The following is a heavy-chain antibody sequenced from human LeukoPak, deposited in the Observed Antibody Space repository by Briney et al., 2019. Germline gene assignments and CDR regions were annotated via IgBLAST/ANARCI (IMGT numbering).Heavy chain of an antibody. CDR3: ARGDYGDYVADY. CDR2: INHSGST. D-gene: IGHD4-17*01. V-gene: IGHV4-34*01. Sequence: SETLSLTCAVYGGSFSGYYWSWTRQPPGKGLGWIGEINHSGSTNYNPSLKSRVTISVDTSKNQFSLKLSSVTAADTAVYYCARGDYGDYVADYWGQGTLVTVSS. J-gene: IGHJ4*02. CDR1: GGSFSGYY.